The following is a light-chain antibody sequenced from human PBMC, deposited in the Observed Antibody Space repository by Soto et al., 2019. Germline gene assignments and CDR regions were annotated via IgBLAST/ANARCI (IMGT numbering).Light chain of an antibody. CDR3: PQTYSTPIT. J-gene: IGKJ5*01. V-gene: IGKV1-39*01. CDR2: AAS. CDR1: QSISSY. Sequence: IDMPQSASSLSGSVGDRVTITFRASQSISSYLGWYQQKPGKAPKLLIYAASSLQSGVPSRFSGSGSGTDFTLTISSLQPEDFATYYCPQTYSTPITFGQGTRLENK.